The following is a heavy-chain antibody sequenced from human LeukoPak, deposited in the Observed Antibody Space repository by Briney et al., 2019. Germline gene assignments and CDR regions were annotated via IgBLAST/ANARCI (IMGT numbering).Heavy chain of an antibody. CDR1: GGSFSSRTYY. CDR3: ARGVDTTMGVDAFDF. D-gene: IGHD5-18*01. CDR2: LYYSGST. Sequence: PSETLSLTCTVSGGSFSSRTYYWGWIRQPPGKGLEWIGSLYYSGSTFYKPSLKSRVTISVDTSKNQFSLKLSSVTAADTAVYYCARGVDTTMGVDAFDFWGQGTVVTVSS. V-gene: IGHV4-39*07. J-gene: IGHJ3*01.